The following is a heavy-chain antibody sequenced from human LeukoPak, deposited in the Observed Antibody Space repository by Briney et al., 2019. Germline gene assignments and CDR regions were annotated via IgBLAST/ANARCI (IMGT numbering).Heavy chain of an antibody. Sequence: SETLSLTCTVSGGSISSYYWSWIRQPPGKGLEWIGYIYYSGSTNYNPSLKSRATISVDTSKNQFSLKLSSVTAADTAVYYCARVYYDSSGYYYYYYGMDVWGQGTTVTVSS. CDR2: IYYSGST. V-gene: IGHV4-59*01. CDR1: GGSISSYY. CDR3: ARVYYDSSGYYYYYYGMDV. J-gene: IGHJ6*02. D-gene: IGHD3-22*01.